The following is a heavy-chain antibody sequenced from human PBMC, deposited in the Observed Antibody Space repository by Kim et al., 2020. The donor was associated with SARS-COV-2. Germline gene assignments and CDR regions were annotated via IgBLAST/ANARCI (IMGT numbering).Heavy chain of an antibody. V-gene: IGHV3-49*04. J-gene: IGHJ3*02. CDR2: IRSKAYGGTT. Sequence: GGSLRLSCTASGFTFGDYAMSWVRQAPGKGLEWVGFIRSKAYGGTTEYAASVKGRFTISRDDSKSIAYLQMNSLKTEDTAVYYCTSSYYYDSSGYYLDAFDIWGQGTMVTVSS. D-gene: IGHD3-22*01. CDR1: GFTFGDYA. CDR3: TSSYYYDSSGYYLDAFDI.